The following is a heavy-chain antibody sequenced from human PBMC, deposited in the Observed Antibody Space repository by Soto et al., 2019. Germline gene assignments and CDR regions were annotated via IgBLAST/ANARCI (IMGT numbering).Heavy chain of an antibody. D-gene: IGHD3-22*01. CDR3: ARDQGRNYDSSGYYSLSAGYFDY. CDR1: GYTFTSYY. J-gene: IGHJ4*02. V-gene: IGHV1-46*01. CDR2: INPSGGST. Sequence: ASVKVSCKASGYTFTSYYMHWLRQAPGQGLEWMGIINPSGGSTSYAQKFQGRVTMTRDTSTSTVYMELSSLRSEDTAVYYCARDQGRNYDSSGYYSLSAGYFDYWGQGTLVTVSS.